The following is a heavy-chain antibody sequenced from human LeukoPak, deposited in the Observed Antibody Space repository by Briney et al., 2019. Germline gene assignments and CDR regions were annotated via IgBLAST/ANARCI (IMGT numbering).Heavy chain of an antibody. D-gene: IGHD6-13*01. CDR2: IIPIFGTA. CDR3: ARDAIAAVYDAFDI. Sequence: ASVKVSCKASGGTFSSNAIRWVRQAPGQGLEWMGRIIPIFGTANYAQKFQGRVTITTDESTSTAYMELSSLRSEDTAVYYCARDAIAAVYDAFDIWGQGTMVTVSS. J-gene: IGHJ3*02. CDR1: GGTFSSNA. V-gene: IGHV1-69*05.